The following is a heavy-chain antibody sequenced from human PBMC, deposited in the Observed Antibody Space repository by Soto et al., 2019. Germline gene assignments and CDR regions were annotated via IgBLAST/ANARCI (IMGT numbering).Heavy chain of an antibody. J-gene: IGHJ4*02. CDR3: ARGRPPRTGYYIPSLDY. CDR1: GGSFSGYY. CDR2: INHSGST. Sequence: SETLSLTCAVYGGSFSGYYWSWIRQPPGKGLEWIGEINHSGSTNYNPSLKSRVTISVDTSKNQFSLKLSSVTAADTAVYYCARGRPPRTGYYIPSLDYWAQGTLVTVSS. V-gene: IGHV4-34*01. D-gene: IGHD3-9*01.